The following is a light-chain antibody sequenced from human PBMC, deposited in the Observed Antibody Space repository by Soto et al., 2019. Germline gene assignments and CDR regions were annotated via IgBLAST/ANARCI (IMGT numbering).Light chain of an antibody. J-gene: IGLJ1*01. CDR1: SNNVGSYDY. CDR3: SSFVGVNSYV. Sequence: LTKPRSTSGSPGQSVTISCAGTSNNVGSYDYVSWYRQHPGQAPKLLIYEVTKRPSGVPDRFSGSKSGNTASLTVSGLQAEDEADYYCSSFVGVNSYVFGTGTRSP. CDR2: EVT. V-gene: IGLV2-8*01.